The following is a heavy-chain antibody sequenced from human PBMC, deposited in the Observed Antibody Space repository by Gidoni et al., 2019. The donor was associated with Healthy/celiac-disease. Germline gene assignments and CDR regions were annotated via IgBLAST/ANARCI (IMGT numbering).Heavy chain of an antibody. CDR3: ARRGVAQSYYGMDV. Sequence: QVQLQESGPGLVKPSDTLSLTCTVSGGSISSYYWSWIRQPPGKGLEWIGYIYYSGSTNYNPSLKSRVTISVDTSKNQFSLKLSSVTAADTAVYYCARRGVAQSYYGMDVWGQGTTVTVSS. V-gene: IGHV4-59*08. J-gene: IGHJ6*02. CDR2: IYYSGST. CDR1: GGSISSYY.